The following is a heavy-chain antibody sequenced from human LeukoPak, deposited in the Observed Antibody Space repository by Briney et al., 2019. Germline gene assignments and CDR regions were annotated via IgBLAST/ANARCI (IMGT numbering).Heavy chain of an antibody. CDR2: IYYSGST. Sequence: SETLSLTCTVSGGSISSSSYYWCWIRQPPGKGLEWIGSIYYSGSTYYNPSLKSRVTISVDTSKNQFSLKLSSVTAADTAVYYCARQPRRIAAAGSGDYWGQGTLVTVSS. CDR1: GGSISSSSYY. D-gene: IGHD6-13*01. CDR3: ARQPRRIAAAGSGDY. J-gene: IGHJ4*02. V-gene: IGHV4-39*01.